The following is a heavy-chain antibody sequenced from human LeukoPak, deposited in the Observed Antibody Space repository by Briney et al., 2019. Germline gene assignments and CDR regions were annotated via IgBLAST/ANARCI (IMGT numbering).Heavy chain of an antibody. V-gene: IGHV4-39*01. CDR1: GGSISSSSYY. J-gene: IGHJ3*01. CDR3: ARRDASRGYYDSKG. Sequence: SETLSLTCTVSGGSISSSSYYWGWIRQPPGKGLEWIGSIYYSRSTNYNPSLKSRVTISVDTSKNQFSLKLSSVTAADTAVYFCARRDASRGYYDSKGWGRGTMVTVSS. CDR2: IYYSRST. D-gene: IGHD3-22*01.